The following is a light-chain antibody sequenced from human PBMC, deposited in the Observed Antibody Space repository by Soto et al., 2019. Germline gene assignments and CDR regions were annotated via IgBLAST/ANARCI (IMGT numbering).Light chain of an antibody. CDR3: EPYNDYSYT. CDR2: QAS. Sequence: DIQMTQSPSTLSASVGERVAISCRASQSVSGWLAWYQQKPVKVPKLLIYQASTLEDGVPSRFSGSGSGTEFSLAINSLQPDDSETYYCEPYNDYSYTVGAGTKVDNK. J-gene: IGKJ4*01. CDR1: QSVSGW. V-gene: IGKV1-5*03.